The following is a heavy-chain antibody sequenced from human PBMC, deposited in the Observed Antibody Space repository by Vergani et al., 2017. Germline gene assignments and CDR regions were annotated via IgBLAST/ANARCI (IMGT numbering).Heavy chain of an antibody. Sequence: EVQLVESGGGLVQPGGSLRLSCAASGFTFSSYWMHWVRQAPGKGLVWVSRINSDGSSTSYADSVKGRFTISRDNAKNTLYLQMNSLRAEDTAVYYCARARWSNSGVDYYGMDVWGQGTTVTVSS. CDR3: ARARWSNSGVDYYGMDV. V-gene: IGHV3-74*01. CDR1: GFTFSSYW. D-gene: IGHD1-26*01. CDR2: INSDGSST. J-gene: IGHJ6*02.